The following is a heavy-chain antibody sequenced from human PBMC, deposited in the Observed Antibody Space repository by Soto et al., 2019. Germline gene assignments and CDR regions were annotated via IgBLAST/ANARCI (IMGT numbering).Heavy chain of an antibody. CDR2: ISSNGGST. CDR3: ASSGSQLEPVVELDYYMDV. J-gene: IGHJ6*03. D-gene: IGHD1-1*01. Sequence: EVQLVESGGGLVQPGGSLRLSCAASGFTFSSYAMHWDRQAPGKGLEYVSAISSNGGSTYYANSVKGRFTISRDNSKNTLYLQMGSLRAEDMAVYYCASSGSQLEPVVELDYYMDVWGKGTTVTVSS. CDR1: GFTFSSYA. V-gene: IGHV3-64*01.